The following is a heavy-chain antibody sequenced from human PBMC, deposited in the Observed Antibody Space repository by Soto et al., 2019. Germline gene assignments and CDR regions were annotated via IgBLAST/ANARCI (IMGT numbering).Heavy chain of an antibody. CDR3: AKNWDTTWGSASQ. D-gene: IGHD1-26*01. CDR2: ISGSGGST. V-gene: IGHV3-23*01. CDR1: GFPFSTYA. Sequence: EVQLLESGGGLVQPGGSLRLSCAASGFPFSTYAMTWVRQAPGKGLEWVSAISGSGGSTYYADSVKGRFTISRDKSKNPMFLQMNSLRAEDTAVYYCAKNWDTTWGSASQWGEGTLVTVSP. J-gene: IGHJ4*02.